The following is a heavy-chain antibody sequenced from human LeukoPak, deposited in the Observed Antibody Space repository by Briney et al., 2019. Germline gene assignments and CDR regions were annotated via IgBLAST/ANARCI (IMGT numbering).Heavy chain of an antibody. V-gene: IGHV4-39*07. Sequence: SETLSLTCTVSGGSLINYYWGWIRQPPGKGLEWIGSIYYSGSTYYNPSLKSRVTISVDTSKNQFSLKLSSVTAADTAVYYCARDYDYVWGSQLRASYYFDYWGQGTLVTVSS. CDR1: GGSLINYY. CDR3: ARDYDYVWGSQLRASYYFDY. J-gene: IGHJ4*02. D-gene: IGHD3-16*01. CDR2: IYYSGST.